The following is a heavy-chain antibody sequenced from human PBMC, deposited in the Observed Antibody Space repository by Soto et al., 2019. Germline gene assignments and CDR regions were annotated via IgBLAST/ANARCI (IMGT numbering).Heavy chain of an antibody. CDR3: ATKGRWYVGYYYYGMDV. J-gene: IGHJ6*02. CDR2: INAGNGNT. Sequence: SVKVSCKASGYTFTSYAMHWVRQAPGQRLEWMGWINAGNGNTIYAQKFQGRVTMTEDTSTDTAYMELSSLRSEDTAVYYCATKGRWYVGYYYYGMDVWGQGTTVTVSS. V-gene: IGHV1-3*01. D-gene: IGHD6-13*01. CDR1: GYTFTSYA.